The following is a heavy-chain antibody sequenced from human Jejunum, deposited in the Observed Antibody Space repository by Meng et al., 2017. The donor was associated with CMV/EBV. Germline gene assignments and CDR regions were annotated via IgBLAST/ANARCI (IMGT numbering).Heavy chain of an antibody. V-gene: IGHV1-46*01. CDR2: INRYAGST. Sequence: QVQLVQSGAEVKKPGASVRVSCKASGYTFSNYQIRWVRQAPGQGLEWMGLINRYAGSTTYAQKLQGRLTMTKDTSTSTVYMELCGLTSDDTAVYYCERDPQSEFYFDSWGQGNLVTVSS. CDR3: ERDPQSEFYFDS. J-gene: IGHJ4*02. CDR1: GYTFSNYQ.